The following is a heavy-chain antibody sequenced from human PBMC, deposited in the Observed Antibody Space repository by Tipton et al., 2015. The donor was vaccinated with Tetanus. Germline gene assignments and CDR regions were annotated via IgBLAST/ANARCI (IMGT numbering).Heavy chain of an antibody. D-gene: IGHD2-15*01. J-gene: IGHJ5*02. V-gene: IGHV3-48*03. Sequence: SLRLSCVASGFTFSTYEMIWVRQAPGKGLEWVSYISSNGGSTYYADSVKGRFTISRDNSKNTLYLQMNSLRAGDTALYYCAREADCSGGSCFSGAFDPWGQGTQVTVSS. CDR3: AREADCSGGSCFSGAFDP. CDR2: ISSNGGST. CDR1: GFTFSTYE.